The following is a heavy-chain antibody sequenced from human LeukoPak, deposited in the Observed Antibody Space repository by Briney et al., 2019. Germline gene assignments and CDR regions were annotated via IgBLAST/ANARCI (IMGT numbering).Heavy chain of an antibody. CDR2: ISVSNGKT. J-gene: IGHJ4*02. CDR1: GYTFSSYG. CDR3: ARRWERLDY. V-gene: IGHV1-18*01. Sequence: ASVKVSCKASGYTFSSYGNSWVRQAPGEGLEWMGWISVSNGKTKYVQKFQGRVTMTTDTSTSTAYMELRSLRSDDTAVYYCARRWERLDYWGQGTQVTVSS. D-gene: IGHD1-26*01.